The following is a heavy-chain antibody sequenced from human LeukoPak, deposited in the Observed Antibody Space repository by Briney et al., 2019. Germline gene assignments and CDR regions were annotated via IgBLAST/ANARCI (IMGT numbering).Heavy chain of an antibody. CDR2: MSYDGSKQ. D-gene: IGHD6-19*01. V-gene: IGHV3-30*04. J-gene: IGHJ4*02. CDR1: GFTFSSYA. CDR3: AKAGWGTVAGVFDY. Sequence: TGGSLRLSCAASGFTFSSYAMHWVRQAPGKGLEWVAVMSYDGSKQYYADSAKGRFTISRDNSKNTLYLQMNSLRAEDTAVYYCAKAGWGTVAGVFDYWGLGTLVTVSS.